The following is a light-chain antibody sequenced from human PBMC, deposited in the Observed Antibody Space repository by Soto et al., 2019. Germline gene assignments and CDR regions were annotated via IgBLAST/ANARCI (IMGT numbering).Light chain of an antibody. CDR3: QQLFDSPIT. Sequence: GEIVTITCRASQVISTSLAWYQVKKGKAPKLLIYAASTLESGVPSRFSATGYGTEFSLTITSLQTEDFATYYCQQLFDSPITFGQGTRLEIK. CDR1: QVISTS. J-gene: IGKJ5*01. CDR2: AAS. V-gene: IGKV1-9*01.